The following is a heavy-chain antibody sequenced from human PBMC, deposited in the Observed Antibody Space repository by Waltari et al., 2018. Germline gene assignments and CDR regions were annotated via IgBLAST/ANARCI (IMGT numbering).Heavy chain of an antibody. CDR3: ARDLSSPDAY. Sequence: QVQLVASGGGVVQPGRSLRLSCAASGFTFSNHAMHWVRQAPGKGLGWVAVISYDGSNKYYADSVKGRFTISRDNSMNTLYLQVNSLRGEDTAVYYCARDLSSPDAYWGQGTLVTVSS. CDR2: ISYDGSNK. V-gene: IGHV3-30-3*01. J-gene: IGHJ4*02. CDR1: GFTFSNHA. D-gene: IGHD2-2*01.